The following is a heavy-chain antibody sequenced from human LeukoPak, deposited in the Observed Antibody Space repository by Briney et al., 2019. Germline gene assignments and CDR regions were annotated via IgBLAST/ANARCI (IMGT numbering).Heavy chain of an antibody. CDR3: ARPQFRYYDSSGYDGSHFGY. J-gene: IGHJ4*02. CDR1: GGTFSSYA. V-gene: IGHV1-69*01. Sequence: SVKVSCKASGGTFSSYAISWVRQAPGQGLEWMGGIIPVFGTANYAQKFQGGVTITADESTSTAYMEPSSLRSEDTAVYYCARPQFRYYDSSGYDGSHFGYWGQGTLVTVSS. CDR2: IIPVFGTA. D-gene: IGHD3-22*01.